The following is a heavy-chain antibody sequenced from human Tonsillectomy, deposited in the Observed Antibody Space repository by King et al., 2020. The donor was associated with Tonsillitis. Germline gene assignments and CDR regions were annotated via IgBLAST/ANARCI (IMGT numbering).Heavy chain of an antibody. Sequence: VQLVESGGGLVQPGGSLRLSCAASGFTFSAYWLSWVRQAPGKGLEWVANIKQDGSEQYYADSVKGRFTISRDNAMTSLFLQMNSLRAEDTAVYFCARFNGGYDNRGQGTLVTVSS. D-gene: IGHD6-25*01. CDR1: GFTFSAYW. J-gene: IGHJ4*02. CDR3: ARFNGGYDN. CDR2: IKQDGSEQ. V-gene: IGHV3-7*03.